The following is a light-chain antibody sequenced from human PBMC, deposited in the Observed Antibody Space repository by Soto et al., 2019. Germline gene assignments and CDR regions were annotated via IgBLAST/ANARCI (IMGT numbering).Light chain of an antibody. V-gene: IGKV3-20*01. CDR2: DAS. Sequence: EVVLTPSPGTLSLSPGERATLSCRASQSVGGNYLAWYQQKPGQAPRLLIDDASTRATGIPDRFSGSGSATEFTLTISRLEPEDSALYYCHQCAHSPLTFGGGTKVEIK. J-gene: IGKJ4*01. CDR1: QSVGGNY. CDR3: HQCAHSPLT.